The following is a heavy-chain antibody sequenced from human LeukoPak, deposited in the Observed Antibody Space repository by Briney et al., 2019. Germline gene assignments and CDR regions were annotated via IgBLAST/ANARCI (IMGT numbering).Heavy chain of an antibody. CDR2: INHSGST. D-gene: IGHD3-22*01. Sequence: SETLSLTCAVYGGSFSGYYWSWIRQPPGKGLEWIGEINHSGSTNYNPSLKSRVTISVDTSKNQFSLKLSSVTAADTAVYYCARFYFSWCYDSSGYFFDYWGQGTLVTVSS. CDR3: ARFYFSWCYDSSGYFFDY. V-gene: IGHV4-34*01. CDR1: GGSFSGYY. J-gene: IGHJ4*02.